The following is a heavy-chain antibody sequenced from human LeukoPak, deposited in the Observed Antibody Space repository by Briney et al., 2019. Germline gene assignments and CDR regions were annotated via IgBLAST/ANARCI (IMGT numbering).Heavy chain of an antibody. Sequence: SETLSLTCTVSGGSISSYYWSWIRQPAGKGLEWIGRIYTSGGTNYNPSLKSRVTMSLDTSKNQFSLKLSSVTAADTAVYYCARAKQVAYYYYMDVWSKGTTVTVSS. D-gene: IGHD6-6*01. CDR1: GGSISSYY. CDR3: ARAKQVAYYYYMDV. CDR2: IYTSGGT. V-gene: IGHV4-4*07. J-gene: IGHJ6*03.